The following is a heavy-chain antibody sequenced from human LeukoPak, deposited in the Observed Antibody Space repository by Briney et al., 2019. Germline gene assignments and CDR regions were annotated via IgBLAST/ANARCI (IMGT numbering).Heavy chain of an antibody. CDR1: GGSFSGYY. CDR3: ARGARTPKPIPENYDILTGSHYYYYYMDV. J-gene: IGHJ6*03. Sequence: PSETLSLTCAVYGGSFSGYYWSWIRRPPGKGLEWIGEINHSGSTNYNPSLKSRVTISVDTSKNQFSLKLSSVTAADTAVYYCARGARTPKPIPENYDILTGSHYYYYYMDVWGKGTTVTVSS. CDR2: INHSGST. D-gene: IGHD3-9*01. V-gene: IGHV4-34*01.